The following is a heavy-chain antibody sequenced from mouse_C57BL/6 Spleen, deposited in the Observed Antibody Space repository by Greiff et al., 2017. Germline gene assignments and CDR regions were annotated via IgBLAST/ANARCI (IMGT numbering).Heavy chain of an antibody. CDR1: GFTFSSYA. CDR2: ISDGGSYT. Sequence: EVQGVESGGGLVKPGGSLKLSCAASGFTFSSYAMSWVRQTPEKRLEWVATISDGGSYTYYPDNVKGRFTISRDNAKNNLYLQMSHLKSEDTAMYYCARDRSLGVWDYWGQGTTRTVSS. J-gene: IGHJ2*01. CDR3: ARDRSLGVWDY. D-gene: IGHD3-3*01. V-gene: IGHV5-4*01.